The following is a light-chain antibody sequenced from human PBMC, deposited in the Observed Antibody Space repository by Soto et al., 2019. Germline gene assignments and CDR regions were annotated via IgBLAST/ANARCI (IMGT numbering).Light chain of an antibody. J-gene: IGKJ5*01. CDR3: QQYNKWPIT. CDR2: AES. Sequence: DLQMTQSPSSLSPSVGDSVTITWRASLPISNYLAWYQQKTGKIPNLLIYAESTLQAGVPYRLSGSGSGTDLNLTISSLQPEDSAFYYCQQYNKWPITFGQGTRLEIK. CDR1: LPISNY. V-gene: IGKV1-27*01.